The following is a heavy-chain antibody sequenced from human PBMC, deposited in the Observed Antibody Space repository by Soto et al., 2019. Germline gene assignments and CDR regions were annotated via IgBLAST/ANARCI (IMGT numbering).Heavy chain of an antibody. D-gene: IGHD4-17*01. J-gene: IGHJ4*02. CDR2: ISWNSGSI. CDR1: GFTFDDYA. CDR3: AKDRHGDYPLGYFDY. V-gene: IGHV3-9*01. Sequence: ESGGGLVQPGRSLRLSCAASGFTFDDYAMHWVRQAPGKGLEWVSGISWNSGSIGYADSVKGRFTISRDNAKNSLYLQMNSLRAEDTALYYCAKDRHGDYPLGYFDYWGQGTLVTVSS.